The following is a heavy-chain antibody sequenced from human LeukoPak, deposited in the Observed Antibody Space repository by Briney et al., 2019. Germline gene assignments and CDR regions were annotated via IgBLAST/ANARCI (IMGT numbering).Heavy chain of an antibody. CDR3: ARHGLGGYSLYLDD. Sequence: PSETLSLTCTVSGGSIRSYSWSWIRQPPGKGLEWIGYMYYSGNTNYNPFLKSRVTISVDTSKNQFSLNLSSVSAADTAVYYCARHGLGGYSLYLDDWGQGTLVTVSS. V-gene: IGHV4-59*01. CDR2: MYYSGNT. D-gene: IGHD4-11*01. J-gene: IGHJ4*02. CDR1: GGSIRSYS.